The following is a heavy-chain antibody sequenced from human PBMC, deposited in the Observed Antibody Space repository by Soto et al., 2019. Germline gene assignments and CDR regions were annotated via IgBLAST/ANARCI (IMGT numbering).Heavy chain of an antibody. J-gene: IGHJ6*02. D-gene: IGHD3-10*01. CDR3: ARILGSGSYLQDYYYYGMDV. Sequence: SVKVSCKASGGTFSSYAISWVRQAPGQGLEWMGGIIPIFGIANYAQKFQGRVTITADKSTSTAYMELSSLRSEDTAVYYCARILGSGSYLQDYYYYGMDVWGQGTTVTVSS. CDR1: GGTFSSYA. CDR2: IIPIFGIA. V-gene: IGHV1-69*10.